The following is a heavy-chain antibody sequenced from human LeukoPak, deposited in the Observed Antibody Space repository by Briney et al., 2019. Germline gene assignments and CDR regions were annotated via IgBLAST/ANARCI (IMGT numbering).Heavy chain of an antibody. J-gene: IGHJ5*02. CDR3: ARRVVTAIYGNWFDP. CDR2: IYPGDSDT. Sequence: KIGESLKISCKGSGYSFTNYWIGWVRQMPGKGLEWMGIIYPGDSDTRYSPSFQGQVTISADKSISTAYLQWSSLKASDTAMYYCARRVVTAIYGNWFDPWGQGTLVTVSS. V-gene: IGHV5-51*01. CDR1: GYSFTNYW. D-gene: IGHD2-21*02.